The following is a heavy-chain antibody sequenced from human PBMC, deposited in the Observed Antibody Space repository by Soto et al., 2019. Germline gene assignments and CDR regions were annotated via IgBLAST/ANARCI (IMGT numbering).Heavy chain of an antibody. J-gene: IGHJ4*02. V-gene: IGHV3-11*06. D-gene: IGHD2-15*01. Sequence: GGSLRLSCLTSGFTFSDYYMSWIRQAPGKGLEWVSYISSSSSYTNYADSVKGRFTISRDNAKNSPYLQMNSLRAEDTAVYYCARLGSAFDYWGQGTLVTVSS. CDR2: ISSSSSYT. CDR3: ARLGSAFDY. CDR1: GFTFSDYY.